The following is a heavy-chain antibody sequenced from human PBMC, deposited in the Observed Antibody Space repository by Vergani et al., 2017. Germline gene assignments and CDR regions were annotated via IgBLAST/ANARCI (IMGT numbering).Heavy chain of an antibody. CDR3: ARVSSWTLYYYYYMDV. CDR2: IYYSGST. D-gene: IGHD6-13*01. Sequence: QVQLQESGPGLVKPSETLSLTCTVSGGSISSYYWSWIRQPPGKGLEWIGYIYYSGSTNYNPSLKSRVTISVDTSKNQFSLKLSSVTAADTAVYYCARVSSWTLYYYYYMDVWGKGTTVTVSS. J-gene: IGHJ6*03. CDR1: GGSISSYY. V-gene: IGHV4-59*01.